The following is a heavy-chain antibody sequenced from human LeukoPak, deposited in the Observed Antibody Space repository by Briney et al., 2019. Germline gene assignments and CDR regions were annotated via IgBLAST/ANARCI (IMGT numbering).Heavy chain of an antibody. CDR1: GGSVSSYY. CDR3: ARENARYGSGSYYNVWGARYGMDV. V-gene: IGHV4-34*01. Sequence: SETLSLTCTVSGGSVSSYYWSWIRQPPGKGLEWIGEINHSGSTNYNPSLKSRVTILVDTSKNQFSLKLSSVTAADTAVYYCARENARYGSGSYYNVWGARYGMDVWGQGTTVTVSS. J-gene: IGHJ6*02. D-gene: IGHD3-10*01. CDR2: INHSGST.